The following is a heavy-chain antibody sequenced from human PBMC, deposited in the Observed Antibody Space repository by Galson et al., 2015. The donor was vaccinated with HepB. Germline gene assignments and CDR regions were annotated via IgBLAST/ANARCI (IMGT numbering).Heavy chain of an antibody. J-gene: IGHJ4*02. CDR3: VKDLFLTDTAMAVDY. CDR2: ISSNGGST. Sequence: SLRLSCAASGFTFSSYAMHWVRQAPGKGLEYVSAISSNGGSTYYADSVKGRFTISRDNSKNTLYLQMSSLRAEDTAVYYCVKDLFLTDTAMAVDYWGQGTLVTVSS. V-gene: IGHV3-64D*06. D-gene: IGHD5-18*01. CDR1: GFTFSSYA.